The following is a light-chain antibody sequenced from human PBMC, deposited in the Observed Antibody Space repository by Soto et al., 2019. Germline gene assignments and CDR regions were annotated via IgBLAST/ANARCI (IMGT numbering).Light chain of an antibody. CDR3: QVWDSTSDHWV. J-gene: IGLJ3*02. Sequence: SYELTQPPSVSVAPGQTASITCGGNNIGSKNVHWYQQKPGQAPVLVVYDDSDRPSGIPERFSGSNSGNTATLTISRVEAGDEADYYCQVWDSTSDHWVFGGGTKLTVL. V-gene: IGLV3-21*02. CDR1: NIGSKN. CDR2: DDS.